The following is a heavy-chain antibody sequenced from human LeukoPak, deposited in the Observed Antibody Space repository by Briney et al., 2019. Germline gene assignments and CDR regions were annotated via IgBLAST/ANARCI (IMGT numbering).Heavy chain of an antibody. CDR3: ARLNLGKLPPGIAAAGTPVVFDY. CDR2: INHSGST. CDR1: GGSFSGYY. V-gene: IGHV4-34*01. D-gene: IGHD6-13*01. J-gene: IGHJ4*02. Sequence: SETLSLTCAVYGGSFSGYYWSWTRQPPGKGLEWIGEINHSGSTNYNPSLKSRVTISVDTSKNQFSLKLSSVTAADTAVYYCARLNLGKLPPGIAAAGTPVVFDYWGQGTLVTVSS.